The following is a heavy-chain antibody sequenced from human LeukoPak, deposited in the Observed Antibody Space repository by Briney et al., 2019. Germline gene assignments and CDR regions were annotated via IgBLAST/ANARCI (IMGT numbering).Heavy chain of an antibody. Sequence: ASVKVSCKASGYTFTGYYMHWVRQAPGQGLEWMGWINPNSGGTNYARKFQGRVTMTRDTSISTAYMELSRLRSDDTAVYYCARDLPLTVTTSDYWGQGTLVTVSS. CDR2: INPNSGGT. J-gene: IGHJ4*02. CDR3: ARDLPLTVTTSDY. V-gene: IGHV1-2*02. CDR1: GYTFTGYY. D-gene: IGHD4-17*01.